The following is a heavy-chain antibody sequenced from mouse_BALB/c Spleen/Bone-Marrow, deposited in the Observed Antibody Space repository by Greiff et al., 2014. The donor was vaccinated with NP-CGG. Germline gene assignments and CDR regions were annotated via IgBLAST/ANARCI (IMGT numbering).Heavy chain of an antibody. Sequence: EVHLVESGGGLVQPGGFLKLSCAASGFDFRTYWMSWVRQAPGKGLEWIGEINPDSKTKNYAPSLKDKFIISRDNAKNTLYLQMSKVRSEDTAPYYSARMSYYGWLAYWGQGTLVTVSA. J-gene: IGHJ3*01. V-gene: IGHV4-1*02. CDR2: INPDSKTK. CDR1: GFDFRTYW. CDR3: ARMSYYGWLAY. D-gene: IGHD1-1*01.